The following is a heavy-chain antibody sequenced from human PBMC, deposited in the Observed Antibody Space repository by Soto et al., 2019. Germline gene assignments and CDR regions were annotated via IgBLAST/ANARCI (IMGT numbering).Heavy chain of an antibody. CDR1: GGSISPYY. CDR2: IYASGST. CDR3: ARGGMVIIPTATAFDY. V-gene: IGHV4-4*07. D-gene: IGHD1-1*01. Sequence: LSLTWSVSGGSISPYYWSWIRQPAGKGLEWIGRIYASGSTNYNPSLKSRVTMSVATSKNQFSLKLTSVTAADTATYYCARGGMVIIPTATAFDYWGQGTLVTVSS. J-gene: IGHJ4*02.